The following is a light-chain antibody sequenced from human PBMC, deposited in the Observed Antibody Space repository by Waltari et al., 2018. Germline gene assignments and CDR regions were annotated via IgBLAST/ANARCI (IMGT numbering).Light chain of an antibody. Sequence: QSVLTQPPSASGTPGQRVAISCSGTRSKIGSTSVTWYQQLPGTAPKLLTPSNNQRPSGVPDRFSGSKSGTSASLAISGLQSEDEAHYYCAAWDASLNGWVFGGGTKLTVL. V-gene: IGLV1-44*01. CDR3: AAWDASLNGWV. CDR2: SNN. CDR1: RSKIGSTS. J-gene: IGLJ3*02.